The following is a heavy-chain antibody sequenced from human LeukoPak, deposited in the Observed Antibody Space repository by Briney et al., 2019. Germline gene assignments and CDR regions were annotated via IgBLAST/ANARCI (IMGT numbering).Heavy chain of an antibody. V-gene: IGHV1-2*02. D-gene: IGHD5-18*01. J-gene: IGHJ3*02. CDR2: INPNSGGT. Sequence: ASVKVSCKASGHTFTGYYMHWVRQAPGQGLEWMGWINPNSGGTNYAQKFQGRVTMTRDTSISTANMELSRLRSDDTAVYYCARTRTGYSYGPDAFDIWGQGTMVTVSS. CDR3: ARTRTGYSYGPDAFDI. CDR1: GHTFTGYY.